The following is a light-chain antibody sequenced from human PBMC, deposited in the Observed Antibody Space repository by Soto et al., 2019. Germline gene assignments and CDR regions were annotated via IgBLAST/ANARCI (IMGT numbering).Light chain of an antibody. Sequence: IVMTQSPATLSVSPGERATLSCRASHNVRSSLAWYQQKAGQAPRLLIHGASTRATGIPGRFSGSGSGTDFTLTISRLEPEDFAVYYCQRYASSTITFGQGTRLEIK. CDR3: QRYASSTIT. CDR1: HNVRSS. J-gene: IGKJ5*01. CDR2: GAS. V-gene: IGKV3-20*01.